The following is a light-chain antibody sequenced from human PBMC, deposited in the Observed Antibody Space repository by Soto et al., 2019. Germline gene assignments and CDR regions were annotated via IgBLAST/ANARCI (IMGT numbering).Light chain of an antibody. Sequence: QSALTQPASVSGSPGQSITISCTGTSSDVGGYKYVSWYQQHPGKAPKLMIYEVTNRPSGVSNRFSGSKPGNTASLTISGLQAEDEADYYCSSYTSRRTVVFGTGTKLTVL. CDR2: EVT. V-gene: IGLV2-14*01. CDR3: SSYTSRRTVV. CDR1: SSDVGGYKY. J-gene: IGLJ1*01.